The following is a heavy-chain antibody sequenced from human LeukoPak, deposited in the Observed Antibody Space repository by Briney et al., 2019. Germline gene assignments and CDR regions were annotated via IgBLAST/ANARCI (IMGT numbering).Heavy chain of an antibody. V-gene: IGHV3-30*02. CDR2: IRYDGSNK. Sequence: GRSLRLSCAASGFTFSSYGMHWVRQAPGKGLEWVAFIRYDGSNKYYADSVKGRFTISRDNSKNTLYLQMNSLRAEDTAVYYCAKDRLELIAAAGTFDYWGQGTLVTVSS. J-gene: IGHJ4*02. CDR1: GFTFSSYG. CDR3: AKDRLELIAAAGTFDY. D-gene: IGHD6-13*01.